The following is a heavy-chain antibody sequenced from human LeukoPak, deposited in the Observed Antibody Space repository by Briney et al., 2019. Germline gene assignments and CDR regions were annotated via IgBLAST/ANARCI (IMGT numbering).Heavy chain of an antibody. D-gene: IGHD6-19*01. CDR3: ARDQMYTSVWDY. Sequence: PGGSLRLSCAASGFTFSDYYMSWIRQPPGKGLEWIGYIYYSGSTYYNPSLKSRVTISVDTSKNQFSLKLTSVTAADTAVYYCARDQMYTSVWDYWGQGTLVTVSS. J-gene: IGHJ4*02. V-gene: IGHV4-30-4*08. CDR2: IYYSGST. CDR1: GFTFSDYY.